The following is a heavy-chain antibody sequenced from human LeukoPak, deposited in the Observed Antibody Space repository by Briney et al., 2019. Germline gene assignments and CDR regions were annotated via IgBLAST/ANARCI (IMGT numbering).Heavy chain of an antibody. J-gene: IGHJ6*02. CDR1: GGSFSGYY. V-gene: IGHV4-34*01. Sequence: SETLSLTCAVYGGSFSGYYWSWIRQPPGKGLEWIGEINHSGSTNYNPSLKSRVTISVDTSKNQFSLKLSSVTAADTAVYYCARGFPRRFLEWLADRDHYYYYGMDVWGQGTTVTVSS. CDR3: ARGFPRRFLEWLADRDHYYYYGMDV. CDR2: INHSGST. D-gene: IGHD3-3*01.